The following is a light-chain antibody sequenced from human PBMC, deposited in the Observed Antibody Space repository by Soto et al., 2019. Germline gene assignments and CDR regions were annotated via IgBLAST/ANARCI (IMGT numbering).Light chain of an antibody. CDR2: DVS. V-gene: IGLV2-14*03. Sequence: QSVLTQPASVSGSPGQSITISCTGTSSDVGNYNYVSWYQHHPGKAPKLMIFDVSSRPSGVSYRFSGSKSGNTASLTISGLQAEDEADYYCSSYTSSTYTKSSTLVFGTGTKLTVL. J-gene: IGLJ1*01. CDR3: SSYTSSTYTKSSTLV. CDR1: SSDVGNYNY.